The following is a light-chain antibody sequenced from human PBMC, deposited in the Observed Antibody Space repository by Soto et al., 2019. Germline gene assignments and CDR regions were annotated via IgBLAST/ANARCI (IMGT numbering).Light chain of an antibody. CDR3: QQYGSSHL. J-gene: IGKJ5*01. CDR2: GAS. V-gene: IGKV3-20*01. CDR1: QSVSSSY. Sequence: EIVLTQSPGTLSLSPVERATLSCRASQSVSSSYLAWYQQKPGQAPRLLIYGASSRATGIPDRLSGSGSGTDFTLTISRLEPEDFAVYYCQQYGSSHLFGQGTRLEIK.